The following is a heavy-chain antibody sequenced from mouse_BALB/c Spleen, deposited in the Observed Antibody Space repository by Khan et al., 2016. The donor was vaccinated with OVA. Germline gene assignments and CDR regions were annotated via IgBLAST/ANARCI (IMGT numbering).Heavy chain of an antibody. Sequence: QIQLVQSGPELRKPGETVKISCKASGYTFTNYGMNWVKQSPGKALKWMGWINTYTGEPTYADDFKGRFAFSLETSAITAYLQINNRKNEDTATYFCSRPPYFSYTLDYWGQGTSVTVSS. J-gene: IGHJ4*01. CDR2: INTYTGEP. CDR1: GYTFTNYG. V-gene: IGHV9-3-1*01. CDR3: SRPPYFSYTLDY. D-gene: IGHD2-10*01.